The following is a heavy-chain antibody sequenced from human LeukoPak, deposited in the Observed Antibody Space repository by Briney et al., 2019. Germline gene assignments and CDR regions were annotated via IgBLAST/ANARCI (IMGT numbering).Heavy chain of an antibody. J-gene: IGHJ4*02. CDR2: INPNSGGT. CDR1: GYTLTGYY. CDR3: ARIEHCSSTSCYSEFDY. Sequence: ASVKVSCKASGYTLTGYYMHWVRQAPGQGLEWMGWINPNSGGTNYAQKFEGRVTMTRDTSISTAYMELSRLRDDDTAVYYCARIEHCSSTSCYSEFDYWGQGTLVTVSS. V-gene: IGHV1-2*02. D-gene: IGHD2-2*01.